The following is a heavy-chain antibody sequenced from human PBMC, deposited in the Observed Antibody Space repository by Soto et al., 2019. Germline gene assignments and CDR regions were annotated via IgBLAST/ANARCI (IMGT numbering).Heavy chain of an antibody. D-gene: IGHD3-9*01. CDR2: IYPGDSDT. J-gene: IGHJ3*02. V-gene: IGHV5-51*01. Sequence: GESLKISCKGSGYSFTSYWIGWVRQMPGKGLEWMGIIYPGDSDTRYSPSFQGQVTMSADKSISTAYLQWSSLKASDTAMYYCARPTLEGRYFGWFLDAFDIWGQGTMVTGSS. CDR3: ARPTLEGRYFGWFLDAFDI. CDR1: GYSFTSYW.